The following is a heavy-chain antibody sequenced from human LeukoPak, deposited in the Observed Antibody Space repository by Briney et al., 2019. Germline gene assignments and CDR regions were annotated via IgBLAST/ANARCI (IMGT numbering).Heavy chain of an antibody. J-gene: IGHJ4*02. V-gene: IGHV1-2*02. CDR3: ARDTIYDFWSGYHDY. D-gene: IGHD3-3*01. Sequence: ASVKVSCKASGYTFTGYYMHWVRQAPGQGLEWMGWINPNSGGTNYAQKFQGRVTMTRDTSISTAYMELSRLRSGDTAVYYCARDTIYDFWSGYHDYWGQGTLVTVSS. CDR1: GYTFTGYY. CDR2: INPNSGGT.